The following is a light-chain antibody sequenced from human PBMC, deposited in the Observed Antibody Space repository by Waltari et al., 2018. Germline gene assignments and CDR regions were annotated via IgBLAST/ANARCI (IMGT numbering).Light chain of an antibody. V-gene: IGLV6-57*02. Sequence: NFVLTQPHSVSESPGKTVTISCTGSSGSIASNYVQWYQQRPGSAPATGIYENNQRPAGVPGRCSGSIDSSSNSASRTISGLKTEDEADYYCQSYETSEVVFGGGTKLTVL. CDR1: SGSIASNY. CDR2: ENN. J-gene: IGLJ2*01. CDR3: QSYETSEVV.